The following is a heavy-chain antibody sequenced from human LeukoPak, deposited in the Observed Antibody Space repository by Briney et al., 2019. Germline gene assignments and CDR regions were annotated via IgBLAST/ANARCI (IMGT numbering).Heavy chain of an antibody. V-gene: IGHV3-23*01. CDR3: AKDPPPYYYYMDV. Sequence: GGSLRLSCAASGFTFSSYGMSWVRQAPGKGLEWVSAISGSGGSTYYADSVKGRFTISRGNSKNTLYLQMSSLRAEDTAVYYCAKDPPPYYYYMDVWGKGTTVTISS. CDR2: ISGSGGST. J-gene: IGHJ6*03. CDR1: GFTFSSYG.